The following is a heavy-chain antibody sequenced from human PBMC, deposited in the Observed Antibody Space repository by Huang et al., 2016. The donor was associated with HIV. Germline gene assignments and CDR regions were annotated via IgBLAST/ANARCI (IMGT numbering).Heavy chain of an antibody. CDR3: ARSEPSRYYFDY. J-gene: IGHJ4*02. V-gene: IGHV3-30-3*01. CDR1: GFTFSNYA. CDR2: ISNEGSTK. Sequence: QVQLVESGGGVVPPGTSLRLSCAASGFTFSNYAMDWVRQAPGKGLECVAVISNEGSTKYYADSVKGRFTISRDNSKNTVYLQMNSLRAEDTAVYYCARSEPSRYYFDYWGQGTLVTVSS.